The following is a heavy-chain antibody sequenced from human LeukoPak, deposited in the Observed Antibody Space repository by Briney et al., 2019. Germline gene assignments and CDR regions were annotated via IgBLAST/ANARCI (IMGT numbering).Heavy chain of an antibody. CDR1: GGSVTTYH. CDR2: IHYSGGA. D-gene: IGHD2-15*01. J-gene: IGHJ4*02. CDR3: ARRPCSGGSCYSNIDY. Sequence: SETLSLTCAVSGGSVTTYHWTWIRQPPGKGLEWIGHIHYSGGADYNPSLKSRVSMSLDTSKNHFSLRLTSVTAADTAVYYCARRPCSGGSCYSNIDYWGQGTLVTVSS. V-gene: IGHV4-59*04.